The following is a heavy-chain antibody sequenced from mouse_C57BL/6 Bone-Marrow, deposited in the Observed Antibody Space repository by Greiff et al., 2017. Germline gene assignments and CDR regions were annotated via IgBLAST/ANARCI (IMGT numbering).Heavy chain of an antibody. CDR3: ARDGYGSSYDY. CDR2: ISYDGSN. Sequence: VQLKESGPGLVKPSQSLSLTCSVTGYSITSGYYWNWIRQFPGNKLEWMGYISYDGSNNYNPSLKNRISITRDTSKNQFFLKLNSVTTEDTATYYCARDGYGSSYDYWGQGTTLTVSS. V-gene: IGHV3-6*01. J-gene: IGHJ2*01. D-gene: IGHD1-1*01. CDR1: GYSITSGYY.